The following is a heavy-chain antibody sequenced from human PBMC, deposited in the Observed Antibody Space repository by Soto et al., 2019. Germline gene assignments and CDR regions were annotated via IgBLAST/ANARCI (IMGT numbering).Heavy chain of an antibody. CDR2: IYYSGST. CDR3: ARSYGSGSYSDY. CDR1: GGSISSGDYY. V-gene: IGHV4-30-4*01. Sequence: SETLSLTCTFSGGSISSGDYYWSWIRQPPGKGLEWIGYIYYSGSTYYNPSLKSRVTISVDTSKNQFSLKLSSVTAADTAVYYCARSYGSGSYSDYWGQGTLVTVSS. J-gene: IGHJ4*02. D-gene: IGHD3-10*01.